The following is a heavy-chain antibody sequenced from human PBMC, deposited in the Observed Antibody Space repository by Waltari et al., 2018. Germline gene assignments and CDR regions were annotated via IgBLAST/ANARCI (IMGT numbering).Heavy chain of an antibody. CDR1: GYTFTGYY. CDR2: SNRNTGAR. D-gene: IGHD3-16*01. V-gene: IGHV1-2*02. J-gene: IGHJ4*02. Sequence: QVQLVQSGAELKKPGASVKVSCQASGYTFTGYYLHWVRQASGQGLEWMGGSNRNTGARKDEQDVKGRVTMTRDTAVNTADMDLSGLRSDDTAVYCCARGLRISFGSGIAIVEYWGQGAQVTVSS. CDR3: ARGLRISFGSGIAIVEY.